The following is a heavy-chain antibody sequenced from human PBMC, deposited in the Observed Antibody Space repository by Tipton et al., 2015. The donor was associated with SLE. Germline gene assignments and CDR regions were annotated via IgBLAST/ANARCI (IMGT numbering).Heavy chain of an antibody. CDR1: GGSISSYY. D-gene: IGHD4-23*01. J-gene: IGHJ3*02. CDR2: IYTSGST. Sequence: TLSLTCTVSGGSISSYYWSWIRQPAGKGLEWIGRIYTSGSTNYNPSLKSRVTMSVDTSKNQFSLKLSSVTAADTAVYYCARDRFATVLTDDAFDIWGQGAVVTVSS. CDR3: ARDRFATVLTDDAFDI. V-gene: IGHV4-4*07.